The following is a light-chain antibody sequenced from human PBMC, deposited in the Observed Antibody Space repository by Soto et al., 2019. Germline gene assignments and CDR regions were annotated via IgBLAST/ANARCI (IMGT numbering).Light chain of an antibody. J-gene: IGKJ5*01. CDR1: QSVSSSFY. CDR3: QQRSNWSIP. CDR2: GAT. V-gene: IGKV3D-20*02. Sequence: PRSPATVSASVGDRASLSCRAIQSVSSSFYLAGYQQKPGQAPRLLMYGATSRATGIPDRFSGSGSGTDFTLTISSLEPEDFAVYYCQQRSNWSIPFGQRTRPAIK.